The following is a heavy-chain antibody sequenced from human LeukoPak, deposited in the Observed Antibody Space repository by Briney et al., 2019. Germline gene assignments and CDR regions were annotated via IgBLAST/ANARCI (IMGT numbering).Heavy chain of an antibody. CDR1: GFTFSSYA. D-gene: IGHD3-22*01. J-gene: IGHJ4*02. CDR3: ARDRDGMIVVVNFDY. CDR2: ISYDGSNK. V-gene: IGHV3-30*04. Sequence: GRSLRLSCAASGFTFSSYAMHWVRQAPGKGLEWVAVISYDGSNKYYADSVKGRFTISRDNSKNTLYRQMNSRRAEDTAVYYCARDRDGMIVVVNFDYWGQGTLVTVS.